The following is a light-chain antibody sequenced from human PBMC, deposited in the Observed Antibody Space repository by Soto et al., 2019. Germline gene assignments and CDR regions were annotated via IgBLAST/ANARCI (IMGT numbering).Light chain of an antibody. CDR1: QDINNY. Sequence: DIQMTQSPSSLSASVGDRVTITCQASQDINNYLNWYQQKPGKAPKLLISDASNLETGVPSRFSGSGSGTDFTFSISSLQPEDISTDYCQQYDHISLFTFGPGTKVDI. CDR2: DAS. J-gene: IGKJ3*01. V-gene: IGKV1-33*01. CDR3: QQYDHISLFT.